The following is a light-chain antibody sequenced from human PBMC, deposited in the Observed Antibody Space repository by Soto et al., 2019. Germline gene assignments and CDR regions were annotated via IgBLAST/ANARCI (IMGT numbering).Light chain of an antibody. Sequence: EIVLTQSPGTLSLSPGERATLSCRASQSVSSSYLAWFQQKPGQAPRLLIYGASTRVAGIPARFSGSGSGTEFTLTISSLQSEDFAIYYCQQYNNWLGAFGQGTKVDIK. CDR1: QSVSSSY. CDR2: GAS. CDR3: QQYNNWLGA. V-gene: IGKV3-15*01. J-gene: IGKJ1*01.